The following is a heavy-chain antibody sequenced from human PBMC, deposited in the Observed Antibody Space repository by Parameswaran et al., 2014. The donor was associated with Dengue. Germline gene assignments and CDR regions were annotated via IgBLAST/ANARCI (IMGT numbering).Heavy chain of an antibody. Sequence: VRQMPGKGLEWVSYISSSGSTIYYADSVKGRFTISRDNAKNSLYLQMNSLRAEDTAVYYCASGWFKTYYFDYWGQGTLVTVSS. CDR3: ASGWFKTYYFDY. J-gene: IGHJ4*02. D-gene: IGHD2-15*01. V-gene: IGHV3-48*03. CDR2: ISSSGSTI.